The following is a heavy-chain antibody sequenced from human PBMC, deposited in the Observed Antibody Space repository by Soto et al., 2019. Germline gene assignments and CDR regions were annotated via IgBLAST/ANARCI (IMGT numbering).Heavy chain of an antibody. CDR2: ISSSGSTI. D-gene: IGHD2-2*01. J-gene: IGHJ6*02. V-gene: IGHV3-48*03. Sequence: EVQLVESGGGLVQPGGSLRLSCAASGFTFSSYEMNWVRQAPGKGLEWVSYISSSGSTIYYADSVKGRFTISRDNAKNSLYLQMNSLRAEDTAVYYCARGSAYQLLFYYYYYGMDVWGQGTTVTVSS. CDR1: GFTFSSYE. CDR3: ARGSAYQLLFYYYYYGMDV.